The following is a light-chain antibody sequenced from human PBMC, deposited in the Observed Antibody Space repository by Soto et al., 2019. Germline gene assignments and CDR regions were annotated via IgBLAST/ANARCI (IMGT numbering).Light chain of an antibody. CDR1: QSVSSSY. CDR2: GAS. CDR3: QQYGSSRWT. V-gene: IGKV3-20*01. Sequence: EIVLTQSPGTLSLSPGERATLSCRASQSVSSSYLAWYQQKPGQAPRLLIYGASRRATGIPDRFSGSGSGTDFILTISRLEPEDFAVYYCQQYGSSRWTFGQGTKVEIK. J-gene: IGKJ1*01.